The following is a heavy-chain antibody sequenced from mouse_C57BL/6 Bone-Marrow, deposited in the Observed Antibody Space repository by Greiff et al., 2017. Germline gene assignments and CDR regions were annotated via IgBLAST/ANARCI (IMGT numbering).Heavy chain of an antibody. J-gene: IGHJ3*01. CDR2: ISSGSSTI. D-gene: IGHD3-2*02. V-gene: IGHV5-17*01. CDR1: GFTFSDYG. CDR3: ARARQLRRTWFAY. Sequence: EVKLVESGGGLVKPGGSLKLSCAASGFTFSDYGMHWVRQAPETGLEWVAYISSGSSTIYYADTVKGRFTISRDNAKNTLFLQMTSLRSEDTAMYYCARARQLRRTWFAYWGQGTLVTVSA.